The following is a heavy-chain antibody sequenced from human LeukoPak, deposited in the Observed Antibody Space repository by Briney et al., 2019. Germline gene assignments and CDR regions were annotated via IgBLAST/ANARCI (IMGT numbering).Heavy chain of an antibody. CDR3: AKSLYGGCDY. V-gene: IGHV3-23*01. CDR2: VNGNGGST. Sequence: GGSLRLSCAASGFSFSTYAMSWVRQAPGKGLEWVSGVNGNGGSTSYADSVKGRFTIFRDNSKNTVYLQMNSLRVEDTAVYYCAKSLYGGCDYWGQGTVVAVSS. CDR1: GFSFSTYA. J-gene: IGHJ4*02. D-gene: IGHD3-16*02.